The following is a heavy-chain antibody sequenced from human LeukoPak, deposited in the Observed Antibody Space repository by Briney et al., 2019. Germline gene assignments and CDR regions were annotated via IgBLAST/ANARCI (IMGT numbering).Heavy chain of an antibody. CDR3: ARENGATNWYFDL. CDR1: GYTFTSYY. V-gene: IGHV1-46*01. D-gene: IGHD4-11*01. Sequence: ASVKVSCKASGYTFTSYYMHWVRQAPGQGLEWMGIINPSGGSTSYAQKFQGRVTMTRDTSTSTVYMELSSLRSEDTAVHYCARENGATNWYFDLWGRGTLVTVSS. CDR2: INPSGGST. J-gene: IGHJ2*01.